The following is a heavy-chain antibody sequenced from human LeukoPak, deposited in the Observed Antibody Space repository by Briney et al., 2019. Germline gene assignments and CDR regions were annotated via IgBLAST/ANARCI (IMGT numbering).Heavy chain of an antibody. D-gene: IGHD6-19*01. CDR3: VKEVHSSGWSMYIDY. CDR1: GFTFSSYG. CDR2: TSYDGSNK. Sequence: TGGSLRLSCAASGFTFSSYGMHWVRQAPGKGLEWVAVTSYDGSNKYYADSVKGRFTISRDNSKNTLYLQMNSLRAEDTAVYYCVKEVHSSGWSMYIDYWGQGTLVTVSS. V-gene: IGHV3-30*18. J-gene: IGHJ4*02.